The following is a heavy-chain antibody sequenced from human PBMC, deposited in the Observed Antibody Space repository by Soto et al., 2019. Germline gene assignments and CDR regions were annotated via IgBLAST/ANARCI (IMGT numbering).Heavy chain of an antibody. Sequence: QLQLQESGPGLVKPSETLSLTCTVSGGSISSSSYYWGWIRQPPGKGLEWIGSIYYSGSTYYNPSLKSRVTISVDTSKNQFSLKLSSATAADTAVYYCARQIMGEQLVAWGQGTLVTVSS. D-gene: IGHD6-6*01. V-gene: IGHV4-39*01. CDR1: GGSISSSSYY. CDR2: IYYSGST. CDR3: ARQIMGEQLVA. J-gene: IGHJ5*02.